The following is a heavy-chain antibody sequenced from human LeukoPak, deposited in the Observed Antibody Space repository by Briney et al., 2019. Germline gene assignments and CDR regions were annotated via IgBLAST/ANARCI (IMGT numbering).Heavy chain of an antibody. J-gene: IGHJ4*02. D-gene: IGHD6-13*01. CDR2: ISSSGSTI. Sequence: PGGSLRLSCAASGFTFTDYYMSWIRQAPRQGLEWGSYISSSGSTIYYANSVKGRFTISRDNAKNSLYLQMNSLRAEDTAVYYCARDKDIAAAGPPNYWGQGTLVTVSS. CDR3: ARDKDIAAAGPPNY. CDR1: GFTFTDYY. V-gene: IGHV3-11*04.